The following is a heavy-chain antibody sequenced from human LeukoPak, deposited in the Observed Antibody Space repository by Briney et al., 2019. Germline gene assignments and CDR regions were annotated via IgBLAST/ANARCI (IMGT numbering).Heavy chain of an antibody. CDR1: GFTFTSSA. Sequence: GASVKVSCKASGFTFTSSAVQWVRQARGQRLEWIGWIVVGGGNTNYAQKFQERVTITRDMSTSTAYMELSSLRSEDTAVYYCAAAYDILTGYHRYYFDYWGQGTLSPSPQ. D-gene: IGHD3-9*01. CDR3: AAAYDILTGYHRYYFDY. J-gene: IGHJ4*02. CDR2: IVVGGGNT. V-gene: IGHV1-58*01.